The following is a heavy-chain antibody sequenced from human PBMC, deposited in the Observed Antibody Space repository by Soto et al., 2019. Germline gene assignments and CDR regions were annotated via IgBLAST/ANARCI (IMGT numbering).Heavy chain of an antibody. Sequence: GGSMTLSCAASGFSISRCAMHWVRKAPGKGLQWVAVISHDGRDEDYADSVKGRFAISRDNSKDTVSLQMNSLRPEDTAVYYCAKGLWDEVATPVDFWGQGALVTVSS. CDR2: ISHDGRDE. D-gene: IGHD5-12*01. V-gene: IGHV3-30*18. J-gene: IGHJ4*02. CDR1: GFSISRCA. CDR3: AKGLWDEVATPVDF.